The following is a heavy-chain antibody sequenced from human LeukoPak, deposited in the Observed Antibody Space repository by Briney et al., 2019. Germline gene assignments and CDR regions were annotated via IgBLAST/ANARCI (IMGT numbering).Heavy chain of an antibody. CDR1: GFTFSSYW. CDR3: ARDPNSYSSGWYLY. Sequence: GGSLRLSCAASGFTFSSYWMSWVRQAPGKGLEWVANIKQDGSEQYYADSVKGRFTISRDNSKNTLFLQMNSLRAEDTAVYYCARDPNSYSSGWYLYWGQGTLVTVSS. V-gene: IGHV3-7*01. CDR2: IKQDGSEQ. J-gene: IGHJ4*02. D-gene: IGHD6-19*01.